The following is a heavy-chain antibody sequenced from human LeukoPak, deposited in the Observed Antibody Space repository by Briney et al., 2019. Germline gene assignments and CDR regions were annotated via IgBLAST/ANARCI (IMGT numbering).Heavy chain of an antibody. J-gene: IGHJ4*02. CDR3: ARHVRSGWDFDY. CDR1: GGSISNSSYY. D-gene: IGHD6-25*01. V-gene: IGHV4-39*01. Sequence: SETLSLTCTVSGGSISNSSYYWGWIRQPPGKGLEWIGSIYYSGSAYYNPSLKSRVTISVDTSKSQFSLKLSSVTAADTAVYYCARHVRSGWDFDYWGQGTLVTVSS. CDR2: IYYSGSA.